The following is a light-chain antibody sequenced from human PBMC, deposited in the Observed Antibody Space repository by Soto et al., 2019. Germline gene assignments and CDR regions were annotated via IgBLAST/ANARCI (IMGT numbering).Light chain of an antibody. CDR1: QDISNY. J-gene: IGKJ4*01. V-gene: IGKV1-33*01. CDR2: DAS. CDR3: PQYDNLPLT. Sequence: DIQMTQSPSSLSASVGDRVTITCQASQDISNYLNWYQQKPGKAPKLLIYDASTLETGVPSRFSGSGAGTDFTFTISSLQPEDIATYYCPQYDNLPLTFGGGTKVQIK.